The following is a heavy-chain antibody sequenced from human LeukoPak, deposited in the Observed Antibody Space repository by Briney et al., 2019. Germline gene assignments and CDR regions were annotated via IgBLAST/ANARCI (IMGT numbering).Heavy chain of an antibody. CDR3: ARHDYNFEY. D-gene: IGHD5-24*01. Sequence: GGSLRLSCAASGFTFSSYWMSWVRQAPGKGLEWVANIKKDGSEIYYVDSVKGRFTISRDNAKNSLYLRMNSLRAEDTAVYYCARHDYNFEYWGQGTLVTVSS. CDR2: IKKDGSEI. CDR1: GFTFSSYW. J-gene: IGHJ4*02. V-gene: IGHV3-7*01.